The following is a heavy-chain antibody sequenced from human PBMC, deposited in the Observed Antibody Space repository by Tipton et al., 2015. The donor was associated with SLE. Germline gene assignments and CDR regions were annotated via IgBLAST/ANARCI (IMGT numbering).Heavy chain of an antibody. V-gene: IGHV4-34*01. J-gene: IGHJ4*02. Sequence: TLSLTCAVYGGSFSGYYWSWIRQPPGKGLEWIGYIYYSGSTYYNPSLKSRVTISVDTSKNQFSLKLSSVTAADTAVYYCAGGGMADYWGQGTLVTVSS. CDR2: IYYSGST. CDR1: GGSFSGYY. CDR3: AGGGMADY. D-gene: IGHD6-13*01.